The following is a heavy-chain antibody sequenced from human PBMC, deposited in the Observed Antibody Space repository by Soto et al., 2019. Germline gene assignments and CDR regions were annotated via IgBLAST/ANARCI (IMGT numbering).Heavy chain of an antibody. Sequence: EVQLVESGGGLVQPGGSQRLSCAASGFTFSDHYMDWVRQAPGKGLEWVGRIRNKANSYTTDYAASVKGRFTISRDDSKDSLYVKMTSLKTDDTAIYYCARDSGKGAYFDYWGHGTLATVSS. CDR1: GFTFSDHY. J-gene: IGHJ4*01. CDR3: ARDSGKGAYFDY. CDR2: IRNKANSYTT. V-gene: IGHV3-72*01. D-gene: IGHD1-26*01.